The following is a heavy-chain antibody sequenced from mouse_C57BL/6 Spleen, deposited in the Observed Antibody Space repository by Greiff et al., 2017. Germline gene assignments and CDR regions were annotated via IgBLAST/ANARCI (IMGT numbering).Heavy chain of an antibody. CDR3: ARGSSSPFDY. V-gene: IGHV1-50*01. D-gene: IGHD1-1*01. J-gene: IGHJ2*01. CDR2: IDPSDSST. Sequence: VQLQQPGAELVKPGASVKLSCKASGYTFTSYWMQWVKQRPGQGLEWIGEIDPSDSSTNYNQKFKGKATLTVDTSSSTAYMQLSSLTSEDSAVYYCARGSSSPFDYWGQGTTLTVSS. CDR1: GYTFTSYW.